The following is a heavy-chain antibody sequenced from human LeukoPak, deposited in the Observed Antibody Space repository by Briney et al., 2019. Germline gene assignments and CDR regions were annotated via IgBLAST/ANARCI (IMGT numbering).Heavy chain of an antibody. Sequence: SETLSLTCIISGGSVGGYYWSWIRQPPGKGLEWIGYIYYTGSTKYNPSLKSRVTISVDTSKNQFSLKLTSVTAADTAVYYCARESPRFRETYYFDYWGQGTLVTVSS. CDR3: ARESPRFRETYYFDY. D-gene: IGHD4-17*01. J-gene: IGHJ4*02. V-gene: IGHV4-59*02. CDR1: GGSVGGYY. CDR2: IYYTGST.